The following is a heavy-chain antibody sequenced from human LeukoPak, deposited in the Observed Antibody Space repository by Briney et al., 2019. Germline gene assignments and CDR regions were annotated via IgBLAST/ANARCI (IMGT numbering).Heavy chain of an antibody. V-gene: IGHV4-34*01. CDR3: ARVGYYDFWSGYSYYYYYMDV. D-gene: IGHD3-3*01. CDR2: INHSGST. J-gene: IGHJ6*03. CDR1: GGSFSGYY. Sequence: SETLSLTCAVYGGSFSGYYWSWIRQPPGKGLEWIGEINHSGSTNYNPSLKSRVTISVDTSKNQFSLKLSSVTAADTAVHYCARVGYYDFWSGYSYYYYYMDVWGKGTTVTVSS.